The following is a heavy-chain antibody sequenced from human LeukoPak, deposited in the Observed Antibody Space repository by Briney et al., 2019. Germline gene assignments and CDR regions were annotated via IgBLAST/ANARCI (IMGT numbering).Heavy chain of an antibody. V-gene: IGHV3-15*07. CDR2: VKSKVHGGTI. J-gene: IGHJ6*02. CDR1: AFSNAW. CDR3: TTEYYYGMNV. Sequence: GGSLRLSCVASAFSNAWMNWIRQAPGKGLEWVGRVKSKVHGGTIDYAAPVKGRFTISREDSKNTMSLQMNSLKTEDTAVYYCTTEYYYGMNVWGLRTTVTVSS.